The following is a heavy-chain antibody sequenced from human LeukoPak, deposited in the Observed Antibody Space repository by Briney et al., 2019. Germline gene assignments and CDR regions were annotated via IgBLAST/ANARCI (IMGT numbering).Heavy chain of an antibody. D-gene: IGHD2-15*01. V-gene: IGHV3-33*01. J-gene: IGHJ4*02. CDR3: ARVPYCSGGRCSSWIDH. CDR1: GFIFSRYG. CDR2: MRYDGTNE. Sequence: GRSLRLSCAASGFIFSRYGMHWVRQAPGKGLEWVALMRYDGTNEYYTDSVKGRFTISRANSKITLYLQMNSLRAEDTALYYCARVPYCSGGRCSSWIDHWGQGTLVTVSS.